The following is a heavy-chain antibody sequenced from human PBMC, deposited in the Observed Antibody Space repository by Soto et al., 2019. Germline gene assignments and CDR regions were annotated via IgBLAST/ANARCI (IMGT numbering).Heavy chain of an antibody. Sequence: SETLSLTCAVYGGSFSGYYCSWIRQPPGKGLEWIGEINHSGSTNYNPSLESRVTISVDTSKNQFSLKLSSVTAADTAVYYCARGGLRYFDSKAHVDYWGQETLVTVSS. D-gene: IGHD3-9*01. J-gene: IGHJ4*02. V-gene: IGHV4-34*01. CDR3: ARGGLRYFDSKAHVDY. CDR2: INHSGST. CDR1: GGSFSGYY.